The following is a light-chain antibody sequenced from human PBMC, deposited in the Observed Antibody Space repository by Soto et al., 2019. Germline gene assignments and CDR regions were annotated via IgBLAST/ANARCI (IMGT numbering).Light chain of an antibody. CDR1: QSISTH. V-gene: IGKV3-15*01. Sequence: EIVMTQSPATLSVSPGERATLSCRASQSISTHLCWYQQKPGQAPRLVIYGASTRAAGIPSRFSGSGSGTEFTLTISSLQSEDFAVYYCQQYNGAPPLTFGGGTKVEFK. J-gene: IGKJ4*01. CDR2: GAS. CDR3: QQYNGAPPLT.